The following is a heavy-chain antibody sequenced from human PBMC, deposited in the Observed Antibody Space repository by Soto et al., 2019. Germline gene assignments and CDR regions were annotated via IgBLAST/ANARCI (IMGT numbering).Heavy chain of an antibody. D-gene: IGHD1-1*01. V-gene: IGHV1-18*04. Sequence: QIHMVQSGAEIKEPGASVKVSCKTSGYTFLDYGIDWVRQAPGHDLQWMGWIGFYHTHKEYGTHLQGRVSITSDTYTRTVYMELRSLRSDDKATSYCVIHAGRLSLDHWGPGTRITVSS. CDR2: IGFYHTHK. CDR3: VIHAGRLSLDH. CDR1: GYTFLDYG. J-gene: IGHJ4*02.